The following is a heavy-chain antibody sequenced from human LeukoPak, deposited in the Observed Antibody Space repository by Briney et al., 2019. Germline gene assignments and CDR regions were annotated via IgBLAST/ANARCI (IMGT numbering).Heavy chain of an antibody. CDR3: ARDQNYYGSGSYYNPWFDP. CDR2: ISSSSSYI. V-gene: IGHV3-21*01. Sequence: SCKVSGYTLTELSMHWVRQAPGKGLEWVSSISSSSSYIYYADSVKGRFTISRDNAKNSLYLQMNSLRAEDTAVYYCARDQNYYGSGSYYNPWFDPWGQGTLVTVSS. CDR1: GYTLTELS. J-gene: IGHJ5*02. D-gene: IGHD3-10*01.